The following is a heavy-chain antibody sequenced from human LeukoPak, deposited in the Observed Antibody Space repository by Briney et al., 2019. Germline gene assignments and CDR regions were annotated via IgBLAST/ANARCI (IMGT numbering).Heavy chain of an antibody. Sequence: SETLSLTCTVSGDSISSSRHYWSWIRQPAGKGLEWVGRIYPSGNTNYNPSLKSRFTISLDTSKNQFSLNLRSVTAADTAVYYCARDGLVTMELDYWGQGTLVTVSS. D-gene: IGHD3/OR15-3a*01. CDR1: GDSISSSRHY. V-gene: IGHV4-61*02. CDR2: IYPSGNT. J-gene: IGHJ4*02. CDR3: ARDGLVTMELDY.